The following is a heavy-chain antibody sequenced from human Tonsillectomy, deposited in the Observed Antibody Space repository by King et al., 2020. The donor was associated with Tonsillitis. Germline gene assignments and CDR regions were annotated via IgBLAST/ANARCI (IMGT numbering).Heavy chain of an antibody. CDR3: AGGEVGATSNWFDP. V-gene: IGHV4-31*03. CDR1: GGSISSGGYY. CDR2: IYYSGST. J-gene: IGHJ5*02. Sequence: VQLQESGPGLVKPSQTLSLTCTVSGGSISSGGYYWSWIRQHPGKGLEWIGYIYYSGSTYYNPSLKSRVTISVDTSKNQFSLKLSSVTAADTAVYYCAGGEVGATSNWFDPWGQGTLVTVSS. D-gene: IGHD1-26*01.